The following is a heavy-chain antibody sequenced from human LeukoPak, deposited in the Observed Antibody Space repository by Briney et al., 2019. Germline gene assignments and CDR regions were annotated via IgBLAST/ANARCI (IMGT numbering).Heavy chain of an antibody. J-gene: IGHJ4*02. CDR2: IYYSGST. V-gene: IGHV4-39*01. CDR3: ASYYGDYGDY. CDR1: GGSISSSSYY. D-gene: IGHD4-17*01. Sequence: QVQLQESGPGLVKPSQTLSLTCTVSGGSISSSSYYWGWIRQPPGKRLAWIGSIYYSGSTYYNPSLKSRVTISVDTSKNQFSLKLSSVTAADTAVYYCASYYGDYGDYWGQGTLVTVSS.